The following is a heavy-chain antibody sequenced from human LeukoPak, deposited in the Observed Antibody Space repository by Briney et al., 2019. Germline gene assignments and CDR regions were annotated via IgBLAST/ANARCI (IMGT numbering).Heavy chain of an antibody. CDR3: AREEKEYQLLPAYYYYYMDV. CDR1: GFTFSSHA. CDR2: ISAAGGST. J-gene: IGHJ6*03. D-gene: IGHD2-2*01. V-gene: IGHV3-23*01. Sequence: GGSLRLSCAAAGFTFSSHAMNWVRQAPGKGLEWVSGISAAGGSTYYAASVKGRFTISRDNAKNSLYLQMNSLRAEDTAVYYCAREEKEYQLLPAYYYYYMDVWGKGTTVTVSS.